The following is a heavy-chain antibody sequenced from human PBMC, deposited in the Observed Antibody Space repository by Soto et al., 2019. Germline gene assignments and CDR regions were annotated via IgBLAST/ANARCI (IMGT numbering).Heavy chain of an antibody. D-gene: IGHD3-3*01. Sequence: SETXSLTCTVSGGSISSYYWSWIRQPPGKGLEWIGYIYYSGSTNYNPSLKSRVTISVDTSKNQFSLKLSSVTAADTAVYYCARGTPFGRWGQGTLVTVSS. CDR2: IYYSGST. J-gene: IGHJ4*02. V-gene: IGHV4-59*12. CDR1: GGSISSYY. CDR3: ARGTPFGR.